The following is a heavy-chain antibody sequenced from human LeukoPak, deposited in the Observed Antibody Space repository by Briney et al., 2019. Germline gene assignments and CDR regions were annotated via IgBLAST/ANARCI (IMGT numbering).Heavy chain of an antibody. D-gene: IGHD5-18*01. CDR2: IYYSGST. CDR3: ARVGGYSYGYLEY. V-gene: IGHV4-59*01. J-gene: IGHJ4*02. Sequence: SETLSLTCTVSGGSISSYYWSWIRQPPGKGLEWIGYIYYSGSTNYNPSLKSRVTTSVDTSKNQFSLKLSSVTAADTAVYYCARVGGYSYGYLEYWGQGTLVTVSS. CDR1: GGSISSYY.